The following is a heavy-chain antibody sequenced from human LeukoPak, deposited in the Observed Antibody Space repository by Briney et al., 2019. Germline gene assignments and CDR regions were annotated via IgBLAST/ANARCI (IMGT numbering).Heavy chain of an antibody. J-gene: IGHJ3*02. CDR3: AKDIKYDILTGYYS. D-gene: IGHD3-9*01. CDR1: GFTFDDYA. Sequence: QPGGSLRLSCAASGFTFDDYAMHWVRQAPGKGLEWVSGISWNSGSIGYADSVKGRFTISRDNAKNSLYLQMNSLRAEDTALYYCAKDIKYDILTGYYSWGQGTMVTVSS. CDR2: ISWNSGSI. V-gene: IGHV3-9*01.